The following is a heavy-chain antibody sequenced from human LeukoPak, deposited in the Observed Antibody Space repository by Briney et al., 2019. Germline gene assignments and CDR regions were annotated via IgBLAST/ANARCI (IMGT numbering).Heavy chain of an antibody. D-gene: IGHD1-26*01. V-gene: IGHV3-23*01. CDR2: ISGSGVMT. CDR3: AKDRSIGTYYTFDH. CDR1: GFTFSSYA. Sequence: GGSLRLSCAASGFTFSSYAMSWVRQAPGKGLEWVATISGSGVMTYYADSVKGRFTVSGDHSKNTLYLQMSSLTAADTAVYYCAKDRSIGTYYTFDHWGQGTLVIVSS. J-gene: IGHJ4*02.